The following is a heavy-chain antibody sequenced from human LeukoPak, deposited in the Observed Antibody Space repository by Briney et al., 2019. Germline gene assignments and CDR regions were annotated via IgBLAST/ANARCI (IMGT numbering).Heavy chain of an antibody. CDR2: INSDGSSI. Sequence: GGSLRLSCAASGFTFSSHWMHWVRQAPGKGLVWVSRINSDGSSISYADSVKGRFTISRDNSKNTLYLQMNSLRAEDTAVYYCAKSVFDIVVVVAANYYYGMDVWGQGTTVTVSS. V-gene: IGHV3-74*01. CDR3: AKSVFDIVVVVAANYYYGMDV. CDR1: GFTFSSHW. J-gene: IGHJ6*02. D-gene: IGHD2-15*01.